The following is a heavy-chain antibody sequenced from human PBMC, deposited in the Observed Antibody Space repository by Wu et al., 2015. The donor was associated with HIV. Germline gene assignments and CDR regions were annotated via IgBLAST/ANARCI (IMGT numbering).Heavy chain of an antibody. V-gene: IGHV1-69*05. J-gene: IGHJ4*02. D-gene: IGHD1/OR15-1a*01. CDR3: ARGLYYSNTGFFDY. Sequence: QVQLVQSGAEVKKPGASVKVSCKASGGTFSSYAISWVRQAPGQGLEWMGRIIPIFGTANYAQKFQGRVTMTTDTSTNTAYMELRNLRSDDTAVYYCARGLYYSNTGFFDYWGQGTLVTVSS. CDR1: GGTFSSYA. CDR2: IIPIFGTA.